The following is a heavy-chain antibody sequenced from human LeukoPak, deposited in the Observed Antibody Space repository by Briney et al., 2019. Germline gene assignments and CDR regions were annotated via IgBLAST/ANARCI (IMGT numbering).Heavy chain of an antibody. V-gene: IGHV3-74*01. J-gene: IGHJ4*02. D-gene: IGHD3-10*01. CDR3: VRGGTSVSFDY. Sequence: GGSLRLTCAASGFTFSNYWMHWVRQTPGKGLVWVSRINSYGGNTNYADSVKGRFTVSRDNAKNTLYLQINSLRVEDTALYYCVRGGTSVSFDYWGQGTLVAVSS. CDR1: GFTFSNYW. CDR2: INSYGGNT.